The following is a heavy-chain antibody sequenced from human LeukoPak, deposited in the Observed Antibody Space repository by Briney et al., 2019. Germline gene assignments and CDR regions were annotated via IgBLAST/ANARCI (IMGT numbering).Heavy chain of an antibody. J-gene: IGHJ4*02. V-gene: IGHV3-23*01. CDR3: AKTWRSSSWQGDFDC. CDR2: ISGSGGST. CDR1: GFTFSSYG. D-gene: IGHD6-13*01. Sequence: GGSLRLSCAASGFTFSSYGMHWVRQAPGKGLEWVSTISGSGGSTYYADSVKGRFTISRDNSKNTLSLQMSSLRAEDAAVYYCAKTWRSSSWQGDFDCWGQGTLVTVSS.